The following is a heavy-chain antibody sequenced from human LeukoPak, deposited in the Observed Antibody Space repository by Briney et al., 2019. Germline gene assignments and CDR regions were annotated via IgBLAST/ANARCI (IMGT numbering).Heavy chain of an antibody. V-gene: IGHV4-34*01. CDR1: GGSFSGYY. D-gene: IGHD5-12*01. CDR3: ARGWDIVATIMSQDPYIDY. CDR2: INHSGST. J-gene: IGHJ4*02. Sequence: SETLSLTCAVYGGSFSGYYWSWIRQPPGKGLEWIGEINHSGSTNYNPSLKSRVTISVDTSKNQFSLKLSSVTAADTAVYYCARGWDIVATIMSQDPYIDYWGQGTLVTVSS.